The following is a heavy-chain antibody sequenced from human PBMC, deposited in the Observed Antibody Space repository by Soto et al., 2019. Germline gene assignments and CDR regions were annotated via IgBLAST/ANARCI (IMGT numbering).Heavy chain of an antibody. CDR2: ISSSSSTI. J-gene: IGHJ4*02. D-gene: IGHD3-22*01. Sequence: EVQLVESGGGLVQPGGSLRLSCAASGFTFSSYSMNWVRQAPGKGLEWVSYISSSSSTIYYADSVKGRFTISSDNAKNSLYLQMNSLRDEDTTVYYCARDHWGGYYYDSSGYYYCDYWGQGTLVTVSS. CDR1: GFTFSSYS. CDR3: ARDHWGGYYYDSSGYYYCDY. V-gene: IGHV3-48*02.